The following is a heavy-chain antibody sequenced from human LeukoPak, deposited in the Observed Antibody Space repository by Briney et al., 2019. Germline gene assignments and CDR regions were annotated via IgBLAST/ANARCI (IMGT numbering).Heavy chain of an antibody. D-gene: IGHD3-16*02. CDR1: VGSLSGYY. CDR2: INHSGST. Sequence: KTSETLSLTCAVYVGSLSGYYWRWIRQPQWKGLEWIGEINHSGSTNYNPSLKSRVTISVDTSKNQFSLKLSSVTAADTAVYYCARGSYDYVWGSYRPNWFDPWGQGTLVTVSS. V-gene: IGHV4-34*01. CDR3: ARGSYDYVWGSYRPNWFDP. J-gene: IGHJ5*02.